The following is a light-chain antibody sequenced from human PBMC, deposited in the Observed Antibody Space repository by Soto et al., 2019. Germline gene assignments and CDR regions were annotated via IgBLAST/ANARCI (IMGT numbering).Light chain of an antibody. CDR1: QSVSSY. J-gene: IGKJ2*01. CDR3: QQRSNWPPT. CDR2: DAS. Sequence: EIVLTQSPATLSLSPGERATLSCRASQSVSSYLAWYQQKPGQAPRLLIYDASNRATGIPARFSGSGSGTDFTLTISSLEPEDFAVYYFQQRSNWPPTFGQGTNLEI. V-gene: IGKV3-11*01.